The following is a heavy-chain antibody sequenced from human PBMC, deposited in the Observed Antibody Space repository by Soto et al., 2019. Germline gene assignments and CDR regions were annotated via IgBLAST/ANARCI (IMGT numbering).Heavy chain of an antibody. CDR1: GFNVLTNY. CDR3: ARAVCGADCYSLFYHFYGLDV. D-gene: IGHD2-21*02. CDR2: FYTGGDT. Sequence: EVQLVESGGDLIQPGGSLRLSCAASGFNVLTNYMAWVRQAPGKGLEWVSVFYTGGDTYYTDSVKGRFTISRDGSENTLFLQMNNLRPDDTASYYCARAVCGADCYSLFYHFYGLDVWGQGTTVTVSS. J-gene: IGHJ6*02. V-gene: IGHV3-53*01.